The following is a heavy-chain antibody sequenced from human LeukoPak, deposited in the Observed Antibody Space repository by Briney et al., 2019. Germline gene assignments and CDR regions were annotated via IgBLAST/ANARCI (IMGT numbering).Heavy chain of an antibody. CDR3: AIEGDSSGYNWFDP. Sequence: SQTHSLTCAFSVDSVSSNSAAWNWIRQSPSRGLEWLGRTYYRSKWYNDYAVSVKSRITINPDTSKNHFTLPLNSVTPEDTAVYYWAIEGDSSGYNWFDPWGQGTLVTVSS. V-gene: IGHV6-1*01. J-gene: IGHJ5*02. CDR1: VDSVSSNSAA. D-gene: IGHD6-19*01. CDR2: TYYRSKWYN.